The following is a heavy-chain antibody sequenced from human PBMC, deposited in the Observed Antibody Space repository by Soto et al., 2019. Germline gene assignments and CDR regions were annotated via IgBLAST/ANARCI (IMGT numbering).Heavy chain of an antibody. D-gene: IGHD6-19*01. J-gene: IGHJ3*02. Sequence: GGSLRLSCAASGFTFSSYAMHWVRQAPGKGLEWVAVIWYDGSNKYYADSVKRRFTISRDNSKNTLYLQMNSLRAEDTAVYYCARDWYNSGWYDAFDIWRQRTMVTVSS. V-gene: IGHV3-33*01. CDR2: IWYDGSNK. CDR3: ARDWYNSGWYDAFDI. CDR1: GFTFSSYA.